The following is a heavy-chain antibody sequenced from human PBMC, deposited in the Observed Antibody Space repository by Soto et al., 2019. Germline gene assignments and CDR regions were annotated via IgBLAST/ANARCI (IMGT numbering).Heavy chain of an antibody. CDR1: GGSIDSSAYY. J-gene: IGHJ4*02. D-gene: IGHD2-21*02. CDR2: IKYGGSS. CDR3: VRRDCGGDCYSWYY. V-gene: IGHV4-39*02. Sequence: KTSETLSLTCAVSGGSIDSSAYYWSWIRQPPGKGLEWIGSIKYGGSSYYNPSLKSRVTISVDTSKNHFSLKLSSVTAADTAVYYCVRRDCGGDCYSWYYWGQGTLVTAPQ.